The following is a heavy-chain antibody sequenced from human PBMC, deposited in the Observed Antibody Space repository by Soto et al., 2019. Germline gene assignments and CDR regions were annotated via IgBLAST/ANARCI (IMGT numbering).Heavy chain of an antibody. J-gene: IGHJ4*02. CDR1: GGSISSYY. CDR2: IYYTGST. D-gene: IGHD7-27*01. Sequence: NPSETLSLTCTVSGGSISSYYWSWIRQPPGRGLEWIGYIYYTGSTNYNPSLKSRITISVDTSKNHFSLKLSSVTAADTAVYYCARAASGGDEYWGQGTLVTVS. CDR3: ARAASGGDEY. V-gene: IGHV4-59*01.